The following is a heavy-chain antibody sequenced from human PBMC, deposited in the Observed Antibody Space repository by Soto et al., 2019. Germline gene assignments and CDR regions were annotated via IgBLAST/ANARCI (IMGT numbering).Heavy chain of an antibody. J-gene: IGHJ4*02. V-gene: IGHV1-69*13. CDR2: IIPIFGTA. CDR3: ARFGGGDCSSTSCLLRSPYYFDY. D-gene: IGHD2-2*01. Sequence: SVKVSCKASGGTFSSYAISWVRQAPGQGLEWMGGIIPIFGTANYAQKFQGRVTTTADESTSTAYMELSSLRSEDTAVYYCARFGGGDCSSTSCLLRSPYYFDYWGQGTLVTVSS. CDR1: GGTFSSYA.